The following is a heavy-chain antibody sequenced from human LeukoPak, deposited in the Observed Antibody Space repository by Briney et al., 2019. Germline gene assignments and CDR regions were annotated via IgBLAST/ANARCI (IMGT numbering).Heavy chain of an antibody. Sequence: GGSLRLSCAASGFTFSGSAMHWVRQAPGKGLEWVSSISSSSSYIYYADSVKGRFTISRDNAKNSLYLQMNSLRAEDTAVYYCASVASYDFWSGYPAQYYYYYMDVWGKGTTVTVSS. D-gene: IGHD3-3*01. J-gene: IGHJ6*03. CDR2: ISSSSSYI. V-gene: IGHV3-21*01. CDR1: GFTFSGSA. CDR3: ASVASYDFWSGYPAQYYYYYMDV.